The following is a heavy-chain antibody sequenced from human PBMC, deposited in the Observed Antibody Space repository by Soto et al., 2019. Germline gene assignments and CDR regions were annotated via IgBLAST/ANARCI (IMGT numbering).Heavy chain of an antibody. D-gene: IGHD3-10*01. J-gene: IGHJ4*02. Sequence: SGPTLVKPTQTLTLTCTFSGFSLSTSGVGVGWIRQPPGKALEWLALIYWDDDKRYSPSLKSRLTITKDTSKNQVVLTMTNMDPVDTATYYCAHIPRPVGGSMVRGVMTEDYFDYWGQGTLVTVSS. CDR1: GFSLSTSGVG. CDR3: AHIPRPVGGSMVRGVMTEDYFDY. CDR2: IYWDDDK. V-gene: IGHV2-5*02.